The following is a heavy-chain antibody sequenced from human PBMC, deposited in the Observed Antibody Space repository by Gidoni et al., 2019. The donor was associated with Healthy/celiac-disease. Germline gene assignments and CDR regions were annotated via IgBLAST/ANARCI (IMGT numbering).Heavy chain of an antibody. Sequence: QVQLQESGPGLVKPSQTLSLTCTVSGGSISSGDYYWSWIRQPPGKGLEWIGYIYYSGSTYYNPSLKSRVTISVDTSKNQFSLKLSSVTAADTAVYYCARVRGSYGSGSYQFNWFDPWGQGTLVTVSS. D-gene: IGHD3-10*01. J-gene: IGHJ5*02. V-gene: IGHV4-30-4*01. CDR3: ARVRGSYGSGSYQFNWFDP. CDR1: GGSISSGDYY. CDR2: IYYSGST.